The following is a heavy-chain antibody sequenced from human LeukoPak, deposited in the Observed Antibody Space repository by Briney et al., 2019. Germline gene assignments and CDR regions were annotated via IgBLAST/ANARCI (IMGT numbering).Heavy chain of an antibody. CDR3: AKDSCSGGSGSYYYYMDV. CDR1: GFTFSSYG. V-gene: IGHV3-23*01. D-gene: IGHD2-15*01. Sequence: GGSLRLSCAASGFTFSSYGMSWVRQAPGKGLEWVLVISGSGGSTYYADSVKGRFTISRDNSKNTLYLQMNSLRAEDTAVYYCAKDSCSGGSGSYYYYMDVWGKGTTVTVSS. CDR2: ISGSGGST. J-gene: IGHJ6*03.